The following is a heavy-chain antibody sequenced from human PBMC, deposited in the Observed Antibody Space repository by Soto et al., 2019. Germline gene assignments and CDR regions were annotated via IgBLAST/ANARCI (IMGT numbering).Heavy chain of an antibody. J-gene: IGHJ6*02. CDR1: VFVFKNYE. D-gene: IGHD1-20*01. CDR2: ISNSGNTI. CDR3: ARDIDNRDYYYGLDV. V-gene: IGHV3-48*03. Sequence: GGSLRLSCVSSVFVFKNYEMNWVRQAPGKGLEWISYISNSGNTIYVADSMRGRFTISRDNAKNSLFLQMNSLRADDTAVYYCARDIDNRDYYYGLDVWGQGTTVTVSS.